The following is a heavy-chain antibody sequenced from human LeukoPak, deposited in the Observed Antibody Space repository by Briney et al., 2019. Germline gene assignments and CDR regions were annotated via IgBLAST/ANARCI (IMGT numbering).Heavy chain of an antibody. J-gene: IGHJ4*02. D-gene: IGHD6-13*01. V-gene: IGHV3-53*01. CDR3: ARDAYTIRWYYY. CDR1: GFIINTSY. Sequence: GGSLRLSCAASGFIINTSYMTWVRQAPGKGLEWVSLINSDGSTYYADSVKGRFTISRDNSKNTLYLQMNSLRAEDTAVYYRARDAYTIRWYYYWGQGTLVTVSS. CDR2: INSDGST.